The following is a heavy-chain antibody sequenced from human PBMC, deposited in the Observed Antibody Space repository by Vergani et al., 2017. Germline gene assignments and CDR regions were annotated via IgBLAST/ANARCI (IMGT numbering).Heavy chain of an antibody. CDR1: GFTFDDYA. CDR3: VKDIAASGNYWYFDL. J-gene: IGHJ2*01. CDR2: INWNSDSI. D-gene: IGHD6-13*01. V-gene: IGHV3-9*01. Sequence: VQLVESGGGVVRPGGSLRLTCAASGFTFDDYAMHWVRQAPGKGLEWVSGINWNSDSIAYADSVKGRFTISRDNAKNSLYLQMNSRRAEDTALYYCVKDIAASGNYWYFDLWGRGTLVAVSS.